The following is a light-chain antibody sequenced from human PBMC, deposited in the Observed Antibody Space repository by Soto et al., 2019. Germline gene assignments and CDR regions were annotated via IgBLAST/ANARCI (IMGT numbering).Light chain of an antibody. CDR1: SSDIGTYDY. V-gene: IGLV2-14*01. CDR3: NSYTRDSTWV. CDR2: EVT. J-gene: IGLJ3*02. Sequence: QSALTQPASVSGSPGQSIAISCTGTSSDIGTYDYVSWYQQLPGKAPKVLIYEVTYRPSGVSNRFSGSKSGNTASLTISGLQAEDEADYYCNSYTRDSTWVFGGGTQLTVL.